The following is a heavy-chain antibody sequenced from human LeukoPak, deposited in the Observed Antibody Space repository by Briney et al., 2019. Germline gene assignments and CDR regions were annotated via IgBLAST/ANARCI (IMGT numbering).Heavy chain of an antibody. V-gene: IGHV3-23*01. D-gene: IGHD3-22*01. Sequence: PGGSLRLSGAVSGITLRNYAMSWVRQAPGKGLEWVAGISGSGGGTNYADSVKGRFTISRDNPKNTLYLQMNNLRADDTAVYFCAKRGVVIRVILVGFHKEAYYFDSWGQGALVTVSS. CDR3: AKRGVVIRVILVGFHKEAYYFDS. CDR2: ISGSGGGT. J-gene: IGHJ4*02. CDR1: GITLRNYA.